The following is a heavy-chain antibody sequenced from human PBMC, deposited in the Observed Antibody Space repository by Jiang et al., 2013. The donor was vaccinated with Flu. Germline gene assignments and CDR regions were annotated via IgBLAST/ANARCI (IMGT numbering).Heavy chain of an antibody. J-gene: IGHJ3*02. CDR1: GDSMSSSSQY. V-gene: IGHV4-39*01. D-gene: IGHD3-22*01. Sequence: KPSETLSLTCTVSGDSMSSSSQYWGWIRQSPGKGLEWIGSIYYSGGTYYNPSLKSRVNISVDTSKNQFSLKLSSVTAADTAVYYCARPSYYYDSSDRGAFDIWGQGTMVTVSS. CDR2: IYYSGGT. CDR3: ARPSYYYDSSDRGAFDI.